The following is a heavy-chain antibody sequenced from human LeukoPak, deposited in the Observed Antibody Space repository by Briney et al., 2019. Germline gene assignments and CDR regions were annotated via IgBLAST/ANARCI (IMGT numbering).Heavy chain of an antibody. D-gene: IGHD3-22*01. CDR2: IYYSGST. CDR3: ARSYYDSSGYPSLDY. CDR1: GGSISSYY. J-gene: IGHJ4*02. V-gene: IGHV4-59*01. Sequence: KPSETLSLTCTVSGGSISSYYWSWIRQPPGKGLEWIGYIYYSGSTNYNPSLKSRVTISVDTSKNQFSLKLSSVTAADTAVYYCARSYYDSSGYPSLDYWGQGTLVTVSS.